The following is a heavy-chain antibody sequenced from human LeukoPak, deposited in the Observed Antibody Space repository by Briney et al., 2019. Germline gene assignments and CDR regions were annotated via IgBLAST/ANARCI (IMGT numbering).Heavy chain of an antibody. CDR1: GFTFSSYA. D-gene: IGHD3-10*01. J-gene: IGHJ4*02. CDR2: ISSNGGGT. V-gene: IGHV3-23*01. CDR3: AKRSSPSRGGGFDY. Sequence: PGGCLRLSCAASGFTFSSYAMSWVRRAPGKGLEWVSAISSNGGGTFYADSVKGQFTISRDNSQSTLYLQMNSLTAEDTATYYCAKRSSPSRGGGFDYWGQGTLATVSS.